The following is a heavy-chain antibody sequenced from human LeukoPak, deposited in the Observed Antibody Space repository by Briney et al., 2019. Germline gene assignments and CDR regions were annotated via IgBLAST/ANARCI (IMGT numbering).Heavy chain of an antibody. CDR1: GFTFSTSE. D-gene: IGHD5-24*01. Sequence: GGSLRLSCAASGFTFSTSEMNWVRQAPGKGLAWISYISSRGSTKFYADSVKGRFIISRDNAKNSLYLQMNSLRAEDTAVYYCARDSGGHNYALDGFDIWGQGTMVTVSS. CDR3: ARDSGGHNYALDGFDI. J-gene: IGHJ3*02. V-gene: IGHV3-48*03. CDR2: ISSRGSTK.